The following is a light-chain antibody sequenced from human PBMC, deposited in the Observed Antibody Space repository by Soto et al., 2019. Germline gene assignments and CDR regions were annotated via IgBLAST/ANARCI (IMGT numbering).Light chain of an antibody. CDR3: TSYGGRDNLM. CDR2: EVN. V-gene: IGLV2-8*01. Sequence: QSALTQPPFASGSPGQSVTISCTGTSSDIGAYNYVSWFQQHPGEAPKLIISEVNKRPSGVPVRFSGSKSGNTASLTVSGLQAEDEADYYCTSYGGRDNLMFGGGTKVTVL. J-gene: IGLJ3*02. CDR1: SSDIGAYNY.